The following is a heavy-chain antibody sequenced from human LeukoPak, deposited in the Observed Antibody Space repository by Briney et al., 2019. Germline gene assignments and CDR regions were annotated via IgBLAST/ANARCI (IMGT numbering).Heavy chain of an antibody. D-gene: IGHD3-22*01. CDR1: GFTFSSYA. J-gene: IGHJ3*02. CDR2: ISYDGSNK. V-gene: IGHV3-30-3*01. CDR3: ARDLVPQSMIVVASAFDI. Sequence: GRSLRLSCAASGFTFSSYAMHWVRQAPGKGLEWVAVISYDGSNKYYADSVKGRFTISRDNSKNTLYLQMNSLRAEDTAVYYCARDLVPQSMIVVASAFDIWGQGTMVTVSS.